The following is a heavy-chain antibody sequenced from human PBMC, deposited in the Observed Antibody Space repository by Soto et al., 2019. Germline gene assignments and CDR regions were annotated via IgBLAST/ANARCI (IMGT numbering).Heavy chain of an antibody. D-gene: IGHD5-18*01. Sequence: PGGSMILSCAASGFTVSSNYMSWVRQAPGKGLEWVSVIYSGGSTYYADSVKGRFTISRHNSKNTLYLQMNSLRAEDTAVYYCAKGGYNYGFLFDCWGQGTLVTVSS. CDR1: GFTVSSNY. J-gene: IGHJ4*02. CDR2: IYSGGST. V-gene: IGHV3-53*04. CDR3: AKGGYNYGFLFDC.